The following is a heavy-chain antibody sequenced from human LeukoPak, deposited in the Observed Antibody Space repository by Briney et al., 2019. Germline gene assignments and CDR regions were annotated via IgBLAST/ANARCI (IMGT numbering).Heavy chain of an antibody. CDR1: GGSFSGYY. D-gene: IGHD2-2*01. Sequence: PSETLSLTCAVYGGSFSGYYWSWIRQPPGKGLEWIGEINHSGSTNYNPSLKSRVTISVDTSKNQFSLKLSPVTAADTAVYYCARVVGSTSWSLYYYYYMDVWGKGTTVTVSS. CDR2: INHSGST. V-gene: IGHV4-34*01. CDR3: ARVVGSTSWSLYYYYYMDV. J-gene: IGHJ6*03.